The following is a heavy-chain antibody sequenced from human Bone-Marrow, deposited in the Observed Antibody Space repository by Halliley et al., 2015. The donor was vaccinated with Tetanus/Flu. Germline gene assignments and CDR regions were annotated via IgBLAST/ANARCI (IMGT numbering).Heavy chain of an antibody. CDR3: ARAGRVVGATSGFDS. Sequence: WIGYIYYPGGPDYNPSLRGRVTISADTSKNQFSLKVNSLTAADTAVYYCARAGRVVGATSGFDSWGHGTLVTVSS. J-gene: IGHJ4*01. D-gene: IGHD1-26*01. CDR2: IYYPGGP. V-gene: IGHV4-59*01.